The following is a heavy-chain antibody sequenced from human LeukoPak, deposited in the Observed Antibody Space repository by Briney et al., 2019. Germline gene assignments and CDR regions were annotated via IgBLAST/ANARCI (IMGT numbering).Heavy chain of an antibody. V-gene: IGHV1-46*01. CDR2: INPSGGST. CDR1: GYTFTSYY. CDR3: TRVADSYDSSGYPDY. J-gene: IGHJ4*02. D-gene: IGHD3-22*01. Sequence: ASVKVSCKASGYTFTSYYMHWVRQAPGQGLEWMGIINPSGGSTSYAQKFQGRVTMTRDMSTSTVYMELSSLRSEDTAVYYCTRVADSYDSSGYPDYWGQGTLVTVSS.